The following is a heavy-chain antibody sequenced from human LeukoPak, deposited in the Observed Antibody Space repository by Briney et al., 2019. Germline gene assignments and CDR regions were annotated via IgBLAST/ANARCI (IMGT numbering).Heavy chain of an antibody. Sequence: PSETLSLTCAVNGGSFSGYYWSWIRQPPGKGLEWIGEINHSGSTNYNPSLKSRVTISVDTSKNQFSLKLSSVTAADTAVYYCARRGKVGATPRYFDYWGQGTLVTVSS. J-gene: IGHJ4*02. D-gene: IGHD1-26*01. CDR3: ARRGKVGATPRYFDY. CDR1: GGSFSGYY. V-gene: IGHV4-34*01. CDR2: INHSGST.